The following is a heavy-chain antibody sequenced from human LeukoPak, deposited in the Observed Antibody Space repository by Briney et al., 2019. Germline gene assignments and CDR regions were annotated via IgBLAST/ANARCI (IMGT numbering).Heavy chain of an antibody. CDR2: ISGSGGST. J-gene: IGHJ4*02. CDR1: GFTFSSYA. CDR3: AKGYSYGFDY. V-gene: IGHV3-23*01. D-gene: IGHD5-18*01. Sequence: GGSLRLSCAASGFTFSSYAMSWVRQAPGKGLEWVSAISGSGGSTYYADSVKGRFTISRDNSKNTLYLQMDTLRAEDTAVYYCAKGYSYGFDYWGQGTLVTVTS.